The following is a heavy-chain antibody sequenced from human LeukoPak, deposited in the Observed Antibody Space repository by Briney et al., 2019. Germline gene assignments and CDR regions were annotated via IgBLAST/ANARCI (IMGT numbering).Heavy chain of an antibody. V-gene: IGHV3-33*01. CDR2: TWYDGTNK. J-gene: IGHJ4*02. D-gene: IGHD6-13*01. CDR1: GFTFSSFG. Sequence: PGRSLRLSCAASGFTFSSFGMHWVRQAPGKGLEWVAVTWYDGTNKYFADSVRGRFSISRDNSKNTLYLQMNSPRAEDTAVYYCARGDRSSWFNFDYWGQGTLVTVSS. CDR3: ARGDRSSWFNFDY.